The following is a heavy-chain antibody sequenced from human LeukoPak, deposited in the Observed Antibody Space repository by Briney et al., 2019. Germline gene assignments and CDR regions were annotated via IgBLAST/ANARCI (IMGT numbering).Heavy chain of an antibody. Sequence: SETLSLTCTVSGGSISNNYWSWIRQPPGKGLERIGYVYYSGSTNYNPSLKSRLTISVDTSKNQFSLKLSSVTAADTAVYFCARETTGAGTARPFDYWGQGTLVTVSS. D-gene: IGHD6-13*01. J-gene: IGHJ4*02. CDR2: VYYSGST. CDR3: ARETTGAGTARPFDY. CDR1: GGSISNNY. V-gene: IGHV4-59*12.